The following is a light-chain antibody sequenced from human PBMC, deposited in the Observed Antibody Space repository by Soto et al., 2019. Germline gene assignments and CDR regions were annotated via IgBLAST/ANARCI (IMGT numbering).Light chain of an antibody. CDR2: AAS. V-gene: IGKV1-9*01. CDR1: QGISSY. J-gene: IGKJ2*01. CDR3: QQLYSYPYT. Sequence: DIQLIQSPSFLSASVGDRVTITCRASQGISSYLAWYQQKPGKAPKLLIYAASTLQSGVPSRFSGSGSGTEFTLTISSLQPEDFATYYCQQLYSYPYTFGQGTKLEIK.